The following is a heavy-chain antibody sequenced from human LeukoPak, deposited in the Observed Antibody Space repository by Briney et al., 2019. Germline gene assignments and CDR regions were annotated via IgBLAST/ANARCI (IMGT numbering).Heavy chain of an antibody. CDR3: AHLWFGELLFWFDP. V-gene: IGHV4-39*01. CDR2: IYYSGST. Sequence: SETLSLTCTVSGGSISSSIYYWGWIRQPPGKGLEWIGSIYYSGSTYYNPSLRSRVTISVDTSKNQFSLKLSSVTAADTAVYYCAHLWFGELLFWFDPWGQGTLVTVSS. J-gene: IGHJ5*02. D-gene: IGHD3-10*01. CDR1: GGSISSSIYY.